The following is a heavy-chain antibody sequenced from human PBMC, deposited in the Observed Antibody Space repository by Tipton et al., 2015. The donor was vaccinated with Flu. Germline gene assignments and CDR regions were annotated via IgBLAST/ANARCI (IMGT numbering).Heavy chain of an antibody. J-gene: IGHJ4*02. CDR1: GFIFRNYW. Sequence: SLRLSCTTSGFIFRNYWLNWVRQAPGKGLEWVANIKHDGSEKGYADSVKGRFTISRDNVKNSLYLQMNSLRVDDTAVYYCARDNRRSIWDQFHFDYWGRGVLVTVSS. D-gene: IGHD6-13*01. CDR2: IKHDGSEK. V-gene: IGHV3-7*01. CDR3: ARDNRRSIWDQFHFDY.